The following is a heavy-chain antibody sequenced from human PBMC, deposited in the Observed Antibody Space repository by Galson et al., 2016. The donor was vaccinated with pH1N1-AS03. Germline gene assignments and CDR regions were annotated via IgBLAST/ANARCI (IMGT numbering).Heavy chain of an antibody. CDR1: GSTFHDYT. D-gene: IGHD2-15*01. V-gene: IGHV3-43*01. CDR2: FSWDGVTT. J-gene: IGHJ4*02. Sequence: SLRLSCAASGSTFHDYTMHWVRQVPGKGLEWVSLFSWDGVTTFYADSVKGRFAISRDNSQNSLYLQMNSLRIEDTAFYYCAKERNRIIDSWGQGTLVTVSS. CDR3: AKERNRIIDS.